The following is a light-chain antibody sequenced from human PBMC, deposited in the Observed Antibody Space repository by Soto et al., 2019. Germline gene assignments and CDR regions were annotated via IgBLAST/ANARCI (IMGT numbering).Light chain of an antibody. Sequence: QSVLTQPPSASASLGASVTLTCTLSSDYSYYKVDWYQQRPGKGPRFVMRVGTGGIVGSKGDGIPDRFSVLGSGLNRYLTINNIQEEDESDYHCGADLGSGSNFVYVFGGGTQLTVL. J-gene: IGLJ7*01. CDR2: VGTGGIVG. V-gene: IGLV9-49*01. CDR3: GADLGSGSNFVYV. CDR1: SDYSYYK.